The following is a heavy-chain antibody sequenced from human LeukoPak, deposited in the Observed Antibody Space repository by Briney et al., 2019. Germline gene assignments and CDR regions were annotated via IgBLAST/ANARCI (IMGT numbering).Heavy chain of an antibody. J-gene: IGHJ4*02. V-gene: IGHV3-48*01. CDR3: ARVRSDYYDSSGYYRIGTGY. CDR2: ISSSSSTI. Sequence: PGGSLRLSCAASGFTFSSYSMNWVRQAPGKGLEWVSYISSSSSTIYYADSVKGRFTISRDNAKNSLYLQMNSLGAEDTAVYYCARVRSDYYDSSGYYRIGTGYWGQGTLVTVSS. CDR1: GFTFSSYS. D-gene: IGHD3-22*01.